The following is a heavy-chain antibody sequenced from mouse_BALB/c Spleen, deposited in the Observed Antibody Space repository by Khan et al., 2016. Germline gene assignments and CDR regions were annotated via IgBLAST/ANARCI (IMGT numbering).Heavy chain of an antibody. CDR1: GSTFTDYS. D-gene: IGHD1-1*02. V-gene: IGHV9-2-1*01. CDR3: ASYYYEYFLDS. J-gene: IGHJ2*01. Sequence: QIQLVQSGPVLKKPGETVKISCKTSGSTFTDYSRHWLKQAPGKGLQWMGWMSADTGEPTYADDFKGRFAFSLETSANTAYLQIHNLKNEDTATYFCASYYYEYFLDSWGQGTALTVSS. CDR2: MSADTGEP.